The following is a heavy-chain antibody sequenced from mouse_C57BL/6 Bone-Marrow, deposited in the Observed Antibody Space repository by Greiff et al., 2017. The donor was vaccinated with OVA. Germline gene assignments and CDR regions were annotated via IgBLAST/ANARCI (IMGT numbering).Heavy chain of an antibody. V-gene: IGHV3-6*01. CDR2: ISYDGSN. CDR1: GYSITSGYY. D-gene: IGHD3-3*01. CDR3: ARGDPYAMDY. J-gene: IGHJ4*01. Sequence: VQLQQSGPGLVKPSQSLSLTCSVTGYSITSGYYWNWIRQFPGNKLEWMGYISYDGSNNYNPSLKNRISITRDTSKNQFFLKLNSVTTEDTATYYCARGDPYAMDYWGQGTSVTVSS.